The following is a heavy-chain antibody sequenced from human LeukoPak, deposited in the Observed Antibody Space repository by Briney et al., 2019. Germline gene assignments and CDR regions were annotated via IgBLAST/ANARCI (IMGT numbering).Heavy chain of an antibody. CDR2: ISGSAGSA. CDR3: AKPTSAWTLNDAFDI. V-gene: IGHV3-23*01. Sequence: GGSLRLSCAASGXTFSSYAMSWVRQAPGKGLEWISVISGSAGSAYYADSVKGRFTISRDNSKNTLFLQMNSLRAEDTAVYYCAKPTSAWTLNDAFDIWGQGTMVTVSS. CDR1: GXTFSSYA. D-gene: IGHD3/OR15-3a*01. J-gene: IGHJ3*02.